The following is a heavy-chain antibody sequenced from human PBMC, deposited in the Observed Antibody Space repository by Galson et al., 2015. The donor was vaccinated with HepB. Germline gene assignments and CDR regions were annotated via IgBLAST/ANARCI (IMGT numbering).Heavy chain of an antibody. D-gene: IGHD3-22*01. CDR3: TRWLLLMGYFDY. CDR2: ISGSGGST. V-gene: IGHV3-23*01. CDR1: GFTFSSYA. Sequence: SLRLSCAASGFTFSSYAMSWVRQAPGKGLEWVSAISGSGGSTYYADSVKGRFTISRDNSKNTLYLQMNSLRAEDTAVYYCTRWLLLMGYFDYWGQGTLVTVSS. J-gene: IGHJ4*02.